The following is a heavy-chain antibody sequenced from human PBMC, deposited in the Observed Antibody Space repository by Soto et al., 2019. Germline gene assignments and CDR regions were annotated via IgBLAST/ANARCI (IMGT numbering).Heavy chain of an antibody. CDR2: IYYVGST. CDR1: GGSIGTYY. CDR3: AGLYPYESSGYHLNY. V-gene: IGHV4-59*04. Sequence: SETLSLTCTVSGGSIGTYYWSWIRQPPGKGLEWIANIYYVGSTNYNPSLGSRVTISVDTSKNQFSLKLRSVTAADTAVFYCAGLYPYESSGYHLNYWGQGALVTVSS. J-gene: IGHJ4*02. D-gene: IGHD3-22*01.